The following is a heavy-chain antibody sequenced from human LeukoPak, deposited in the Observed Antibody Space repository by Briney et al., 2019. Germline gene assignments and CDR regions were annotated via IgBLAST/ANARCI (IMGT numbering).Heavy chain of an antibody. Sequence: SETLSLTCTVSGGSIGYYYWSWIRQPPGKGLEWIGYINYSGTTHYNPSLKSRVTISVDTSKNQFPLNLNSVTATDTAVFYCARHAREHYGTSWYDYWGQGALVTVSS. CDR2: INYSGTT. CDR1: GGSIGYYY. V-gene: IGHV4-59*08. D-gene: IGHD6-13*01. CDR3: ARHAREHYGTSWYDY. J-gene: IGHJ4*02.